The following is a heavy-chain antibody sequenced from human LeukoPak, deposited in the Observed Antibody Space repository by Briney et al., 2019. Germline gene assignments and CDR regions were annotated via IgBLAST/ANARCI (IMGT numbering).Heavy chain of an antibody. D-gene: IGHD5-18*01. V-gene: IGHV3-23*01. J-gene: IGHJ4*02. CDR1: GFTLRNYA. CDR2: VSATGGST. CDR3: AKDRAGYTYGYFDY. Sequence: PGGSLRLSCAASGFTLRNYAMSWVRQAPGKGLEWVSTVSATGGSTYYADSVKGRFTISRDDSKSTLFLQMNSLRAEDTAVYYCAKDRAGYTYGYFDYWGQGTLVTVSS.